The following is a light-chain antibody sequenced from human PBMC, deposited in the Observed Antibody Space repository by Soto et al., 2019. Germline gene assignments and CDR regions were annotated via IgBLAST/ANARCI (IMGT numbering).Light chain of an antibody. CDR1: QSVSSSY. J-gene: IGKJ4*01. CDR3: QQYGSSPLT. V-gene: IGKV3-20*01. CDR2: GAS. Sequence: EIVLTQSPGTLSLSPGERATLSCRASQSVSSSYLAWYQQKPGQAPRLLIYGASSRATGIPDRFSGSGSGTDFTLTISRLEPEDFEVYYCQQYGSSPLTFAGGTKVDIK.